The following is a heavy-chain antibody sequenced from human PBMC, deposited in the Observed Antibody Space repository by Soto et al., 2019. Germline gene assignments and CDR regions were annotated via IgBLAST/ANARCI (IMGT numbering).Heavy chain of an antibody. CDR1: GYTFTDYW. J-gene: IGHJ6*02. Sequence: RWSLKISCKGSGYTFTDYWIGWVRQLPGKGLEWMGIIYPGDSDTRYSPSFQGHVTITVDKSTSTAYLQWNTLKASDTAMYYCARHTSNFRYYYYAMDVWGQGTTVTVSS. CDR2: IYPGDSDT. V-gene: IGHV5-51*01. D-gene: IGHD2-2*01. CDR3: ARHTSNFRYYYYAMDV.